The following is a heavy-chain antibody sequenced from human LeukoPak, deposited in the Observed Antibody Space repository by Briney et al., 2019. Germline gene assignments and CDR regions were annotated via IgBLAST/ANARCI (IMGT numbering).Heavy chain of an antibody. J-gene: IGHJ4*02. V-gene: IGHV3-30*18. Sequence: GGSLRLSCAASGFTFSSYGMPWVRQAPGKGLEWVAVISYDGSNKYYADSVKGRFTISRDNSKNTLYLQMNSLRAEDTAVYYCAKDRPWFYWGQGTLVTVSS. CDR3: AKDRPWFY. D-gene: IGHD3-10*01. CDR2: ISYDGSNK. CDR1: GFTFSSYG.